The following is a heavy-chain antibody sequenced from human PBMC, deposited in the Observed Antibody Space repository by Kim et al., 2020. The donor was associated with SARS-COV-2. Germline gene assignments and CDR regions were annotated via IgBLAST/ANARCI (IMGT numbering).Heavy chain of an antibody. D-gene: IGHD6-13*01. CDR1: GYSFTSYW. J-gene: IGHJ4*02. CDR3: ASRQIDSGYSSSWYYFDY. CDR2: IYPGDSDT. V-gene: IGHV5-51*01. Sequence: GESLKISCKGSGYSFTSYWIGWVRQMPGKGLEWMEIIYPGDSDTRYSPSFQGQVTISADKSISTAYLQWSSLKASDTAMYYCASRQIDSGYSSSWYYFDYWGQGTLVTVSS.